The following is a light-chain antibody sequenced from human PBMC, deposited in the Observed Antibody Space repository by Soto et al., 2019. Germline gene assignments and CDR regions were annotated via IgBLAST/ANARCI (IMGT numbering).Light chain of an antibody. Sequence: IQRTQSPASLSAAVGYRVSITCRASQGISTYLNSYQQKPGKAPKLLTYAASSLQRGVPSRFSGSGSGTEFTLTLCSLQPDDFATYYCQPYNTYPLIFGGGTNVDI. CDR2: AAS. V-gene: IGKV1-16*01. CDR3: QPYNTYPLI. J-gene: IGKJ4*01. CDR1: QGISTY.